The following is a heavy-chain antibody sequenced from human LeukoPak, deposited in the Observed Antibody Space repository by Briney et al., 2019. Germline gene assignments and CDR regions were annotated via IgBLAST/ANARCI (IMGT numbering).Heavy chain of an antibody. CDR3: ARSISAAALVDY. J-gene: IGHJ4*02. CDR1: GFTFSSYG. CDR2: IRYDGSNK. D-gene: IGHD6-13*01. V-gene: IGHV3-30*02. Sequence: GGSLRLSCAASGFTFSSYGMHWDRQAPGKGLEWVAFIRYDGSNKYYADSVKGRLTISRDNSKNTLYLQMNSLRAEDTAVYYCARSISAAALVDYWGQGTLVTVSS.